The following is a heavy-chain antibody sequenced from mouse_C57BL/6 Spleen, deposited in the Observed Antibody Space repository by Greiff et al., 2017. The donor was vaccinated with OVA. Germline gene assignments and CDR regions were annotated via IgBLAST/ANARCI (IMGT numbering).Heavy chain of an antibody. CDR1: GYTFTDYY. Sequence: EVQLQQSGPELVKPGASVKISCKASGYTFTDYYMNWVKQSHGKSLEWIGDINPNNGGTSYNQKFKGKATLTVDKSSSTAYMEFRSLTSEDSAVYYCAREGFDYWGQGTTLTVSS. CDR3: AREGFDY. V-gene: IGHV1-26*01. J-gene: IGHJ2*01. CDR2: INPNNGGT.